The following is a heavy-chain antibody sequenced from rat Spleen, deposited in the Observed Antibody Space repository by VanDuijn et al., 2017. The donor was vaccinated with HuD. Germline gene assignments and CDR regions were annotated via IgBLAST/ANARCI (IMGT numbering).Heavy chain of an antibody. J-gene: IGHJ3*01. CDR3: ATTPGRPFAY. Sequence: EVQLVESGGGLVQPGRSLKLSCAASGFTFRNYGMHWIRQAPRKGLEWVASINPSGGSTYHRDSVRGRFSISRDNAESTLYLQMDSLRSEDTATYYCATTPGRPFAYWGQGTLVTVSS. CDR2: INPSGGST. D-gene: IGHD5-1*01. CDR1: GFTFRNYG. V-gene: IGHV5-19*01.